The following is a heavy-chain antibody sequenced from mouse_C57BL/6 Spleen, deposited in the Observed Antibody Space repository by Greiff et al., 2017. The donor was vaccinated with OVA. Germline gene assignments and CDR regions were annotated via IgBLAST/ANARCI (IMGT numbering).Heavy chain of an antibody. J-gene: IGHJ2*01. V-gene: IGHV1-12*01. Sequence: QVQLKQSGAELVRPGASVKMSCKASGYTFTSYNMHWVKQTPRQGLEWIGAIYPGNGDTYYNQKFKGKATLTVDKSSSTAYMQLSSLTSEDSSVYFCARGVGYDGGYYFDYWGQGTTLTVSS. CDR2: IYPGNGDT. CDR1: GYTFTSYN. CDR3: ARGVGYDGGYYFDY. D-gene: IGHD2-2*01.